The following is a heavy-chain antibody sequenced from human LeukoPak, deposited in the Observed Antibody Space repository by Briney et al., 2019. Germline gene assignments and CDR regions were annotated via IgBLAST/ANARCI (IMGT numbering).Heavy chain of an antibody. CDR3: ARGIAVTKYYYYMDV. Sequence: PGGSLRLSCAASGFTFSTFAMIWVRQPPGKGLEWVSSISSSSSYIYYADSVKGRFTISRDNAKNSLYLQMNSLRAEDTAVYYCARGIAVTKYYYYMDVWGKGTTVTVSS. J-gene: IGHJ6*03. CDR1: GFTFSTFA. D-gene: IGHD6-19*01. CDR2: ISSSSSYI. V-gene: IGHV3-21*01.